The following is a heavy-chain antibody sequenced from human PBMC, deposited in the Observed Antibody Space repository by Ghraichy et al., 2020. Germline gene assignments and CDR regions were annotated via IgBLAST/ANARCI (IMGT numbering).Heavy chain of an antibody. CDR2: IFSNDEK. V-gene: IGHV2-26*01. Sequence: SGPTLVKPTETLTLTCTVSGFSLSNARMGVSWIRQPPGKALEWLAHIFSNDEKSYSTSLKSRLTISKDTSKSQVVLTMTNMDPVDTATYYCARISKGARDGYNFDYWGQGTLVTVSS. CDR1: GFSLSNARMG. D-gene: IGHD5-24*01. CDR3: ARISKGARDGYNFDY. J-gene: IGHJ4*02.